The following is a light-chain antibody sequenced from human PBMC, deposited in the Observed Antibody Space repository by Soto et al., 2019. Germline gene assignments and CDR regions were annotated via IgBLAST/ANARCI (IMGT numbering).Light chain of an antibody. J-gene: IGKJ3*01. V-gene: IGKV1-5*03. CDR1: QIISTW. CDR3: QHYETYSGT. CDR2: RAS. Sequence: DIQLTQSPSSLSASVGDRVTITCRASQIISTWLAWCQQKSGEAPKLLIYRASKLVSGVPSRFSVCGSGTEFTLTISGLQPDDFSIYYCQHYETYSGTFGPGTKVDL.